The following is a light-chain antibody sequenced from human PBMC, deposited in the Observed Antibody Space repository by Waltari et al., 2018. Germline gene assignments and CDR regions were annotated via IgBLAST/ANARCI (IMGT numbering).Light chain of an antibody. Sequence: QSALTQPPSASGSPGQSVTISCTGTSSDVGGYNWVSWYQQHPGKAPKLMIYDVSKRPSGVPYRFSGSKSGNTASLTVSGLQAEDEADYYCSSYAGSNNYVFGTGTTVTVL. CDR3: SSYAGSNNYV. V-gene: IGLV2-8*01. CDR2: DVS. CDR1: SSDVGGYNW. J-gene: IGLJ1*01.